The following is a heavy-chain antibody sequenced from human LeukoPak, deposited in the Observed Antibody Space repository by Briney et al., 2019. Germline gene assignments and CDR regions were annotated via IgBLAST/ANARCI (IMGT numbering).Heavy chain of an antibody. Sequence: GGSLRLSCAASGFIFSNYIMNWVRQAPGKGLEWVSSISRSSGSSSYIYYADSVKGRFTISRDNAKNSLYLQMNSLRAEDTAVYYCAREFADWGQGTLVTVSS. V-gene: IGHV3-21*01. CDR3: AREFAD. J-gene: IGHJ4*02. D-gene: IGHD3-10*01. CDR1: GFIFSNYI. CDR2: ISRSSGSSSYI.